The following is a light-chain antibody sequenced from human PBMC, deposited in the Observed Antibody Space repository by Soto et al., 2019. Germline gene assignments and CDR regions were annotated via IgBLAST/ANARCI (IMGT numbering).Light chain of an antibody. CDR3: LQQNSYPRT. CDR2: AAS. Sequence: DLQMTQSPSSLSASVGDRVTITCRASQDIRNDLGWYQHKPGKAPKRLIYAASSLQSGVPSRFSGGGSGTEFTLTISSLQPEDFATYYCLQQNSYPRTFGQGTKVEIK. J-gene: IGKJ1*01. CDR1: QDIRND. V-gene: IGKV1-17*01.